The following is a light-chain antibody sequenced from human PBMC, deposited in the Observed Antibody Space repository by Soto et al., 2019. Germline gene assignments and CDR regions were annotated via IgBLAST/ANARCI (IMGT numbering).Light chain of an antibody. J-gene: IGKJ1*01. V-gene: IGKV1-5*03. CDR3: QQYNSYWT. Sequence: DIQMTQSPSTLSASVGDRVTITCRASQSISSWLAWYQQKPVKAPKILIYKASSLESGVPSRFSGSGSGTEXTLTISSLQPDDFATYYCQQYNSYWTFGQGTKVEIK. CDR1: QSISSW. CDR2: KAS.